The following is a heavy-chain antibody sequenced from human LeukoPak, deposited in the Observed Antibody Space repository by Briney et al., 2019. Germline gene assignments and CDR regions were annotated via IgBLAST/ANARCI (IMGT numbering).Heavy chain of an antibody. Sequence: GASVKVSCKASGYTFTSYDINWVRQATGQGLEWMGWMNPNSGNTGYAQKFQGRVTITRNTSISTAYMELSSLRSEDTAVYYCARAGIWSIAALSDDYWGQGTLVTVSS. CDR3: ARAGIWSIAALSDDY. CDR1: GYTFTSYD. D-gene: IGHD6-6*01. CDR2: MNPNSGNT. V-gene: IGHV1-8*03. J-gene: IGHJ4*02.